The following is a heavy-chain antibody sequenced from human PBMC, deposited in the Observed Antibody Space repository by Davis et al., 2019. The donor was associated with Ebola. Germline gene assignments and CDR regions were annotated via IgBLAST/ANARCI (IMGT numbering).Heavy chain of an antibody. V-gene: IGHV3-23*01. Sequence: GESLKISCAASGFTFSSYAMSWVRQAPGKGLEWVSAISGSGGSTYYADSVKGRFTISRDNAKNSLYLQMNSLRAEDTAVYYCARAGIVGATTRSLWGQGTLVTVSS. CDR3: ARAGIVGATTRSL. CDR2: ISGSGGST. J-gene: IGHJ4*02. D-gene: IGHD1-26*01. CDR1: GFTFSSYA.